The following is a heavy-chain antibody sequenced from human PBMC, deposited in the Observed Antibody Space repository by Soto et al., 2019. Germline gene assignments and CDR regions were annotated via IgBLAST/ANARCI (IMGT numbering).Heavy chain of an antibody. CDR3: ARDYNCISTSCYGYWYYGMDV. D-gene: IGHD2-2*01. V-gene: IGHV1-69*13. J-gene: IGHJ6*02. CDR2: IIPIFGTA. CDR1: GGTFSSYA. Sequence: SVKVSCKASGGTFSSYAISWVRQAPGQGLEWMGGIIPIFGTANYAQKFQGRVTITADESTSTAYMELSSLRSEDTAVYYCARDYNCISTSCYGYWYYGMDVWG.